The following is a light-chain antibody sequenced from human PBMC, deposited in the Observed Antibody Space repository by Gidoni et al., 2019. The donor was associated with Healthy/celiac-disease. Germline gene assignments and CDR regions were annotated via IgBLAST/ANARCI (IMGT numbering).Light chain of an antibody. CDR1: QSISSY. J-gene: IGKJ2*01. Sequence: DIQMTQSPSSLSASVGDRVTITCRASQSISSYLNWYHQKPGKAPKLLIYAASSLQSGVPSRFSGSGSGTDFTLIISSLQPEDFATYYCQQSYSAPYTFXQXTKLEIK. CDR3: QQSYSAPYT. CDR2: AAS. V-gene: IGKV1-39*01.